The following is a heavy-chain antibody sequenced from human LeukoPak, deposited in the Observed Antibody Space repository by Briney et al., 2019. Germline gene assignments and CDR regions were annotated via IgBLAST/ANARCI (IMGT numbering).Heavy chain of an antibody. CDR3: ARTLDFTSAEYFQH. CDR2: IYPGDSDT. CDR1: GYSFTSYW. Sequence: GESLEISCKGSGYSFTSYWIGWVRQMPGKGLEWMGIIYPGDSDTRYSPSFQGQVTISADKSISTANLQWSSLKASDTAMYYCARTLDFTSAEYFQHWGQGTLVTVSS. J-gene: IGHJ1*01. D-gene: IGHD2-2*01. V-gene: IGHV5-51*01.